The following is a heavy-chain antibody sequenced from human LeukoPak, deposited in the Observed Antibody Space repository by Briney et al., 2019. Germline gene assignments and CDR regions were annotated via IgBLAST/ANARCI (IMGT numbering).Heavy chain of an antibody. CDR1: GFSFKDTG. Sequence: RAGGSLRLSCAASGFSFKDTGMHWVRQAPGKGPEWLTIIWFDGSTKYYADSVKGRFTVSRDNAKNSLYLQMNSLRAEDTALYYCAKEKISGYSYGNFDYWGQGTLVTVSS. CDR2: IWFDGSTK. J-gene: IGHJ4*02. V-gene: IGHV3-30*02. CDR3: AKEKISGYSYGNFDY. D-gene: IGHD5-18*01.